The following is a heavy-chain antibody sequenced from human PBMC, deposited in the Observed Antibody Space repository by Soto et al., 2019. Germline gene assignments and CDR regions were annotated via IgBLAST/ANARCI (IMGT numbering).Heavy chain of an antibody. V-gene: IGHV1-24*01. CDR3: ATDTRPVRGYCSGGSCYSGAFDI. CDR2: FDPEDGET. Sequence: QVQLVQSGAEVKKPGASVKVSCKVSGYTLTELSMHWVRRAPGKGLEWMGGFDPEDGETIYAQKFQGRVTMTEDTSTDTAYMELSSLRSEDTAVYYCATDTRPVRGYCSGGSCYSGAFDIWGQGTMVTVSS. CDR1: GYTLTELS. D-gene: IGHD2-15*01. J-gene: IGHJ3*02.